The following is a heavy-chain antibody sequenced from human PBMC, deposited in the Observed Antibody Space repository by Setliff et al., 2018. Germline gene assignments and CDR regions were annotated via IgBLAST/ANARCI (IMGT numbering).Heavy chain of an antibody. Sequence: TFSSYWMSWVRQAPGKGLEWIGSIYYSGSTYYNPSLKSRVTISVDTSKNQFSPKLSSVTAADTAVYYCARGKIRITMIVVPTGGAFDIWGQGTMVTVSS. D-gene: IGHD3-22*01. V-gene: IGHV4-39*07. J-gene: IGHJ3*02. CDR3: ARGKIRITMIVVPTGGAFDI. CDR2: IYYSGST. CDR1: TFSSYW.